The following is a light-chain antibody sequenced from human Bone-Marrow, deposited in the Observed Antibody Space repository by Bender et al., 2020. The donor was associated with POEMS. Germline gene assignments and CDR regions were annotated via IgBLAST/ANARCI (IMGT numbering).Light chain of an antibody. CDR1: SSNTGSGYD. CDR2: GYN. CDR3: QSYDNSLGGWV. Sequence: ELTQPPSVSVSPGQRVTISCTGSSSNTGSGYDINWYQHLPGTAPKLLIYGYNNRPSGVPDRFSGSKSGTSASLAITGLQAEDEGDYYCQSYDNSLGGWVFGGGTKLTVL. J-gene: IGLJ3*02. V-gene: IGLV1-40*01.